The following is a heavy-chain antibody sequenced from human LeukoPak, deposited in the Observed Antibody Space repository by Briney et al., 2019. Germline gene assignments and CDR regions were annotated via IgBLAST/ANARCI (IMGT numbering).Heavy chain of an antibody. V-gene: IGHV3-23*01. CDR3: AKDLISGTYFPLSGMDV. CDR1: GFTFSSHA. J-gene: IGHJ6*02. Sequence: GGSLRLSCAASGFTFSSHAMSWVRQAPGKGLDWVSGISHSGGSTHYADSVKGRFTISRDNSKNTLYLQMNNLRAEDTAVYYCAKDLISGTYFPLSGMDVWGQGTTVTVSS. CDR2: ISHSGGST. D-gene: IGHD1-26*01.